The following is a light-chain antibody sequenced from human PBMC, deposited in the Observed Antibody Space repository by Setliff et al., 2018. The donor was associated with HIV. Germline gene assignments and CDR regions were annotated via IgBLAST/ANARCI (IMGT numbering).Light chain of an antibody. Sequence: QSVLTQPASVSGSPGQSITISCTGTSSDVGGHNYVSWYQQHPGKAPKLMIYDVSKWPSGVSNRFSGSKSGNTASLTISGLQTEDEADYYCSSYTSSSTYVFGTGTKVTVL. CDR3: SSYTSSSTYV. CDR2: DVS. CDR1: SSDVGGHNY. V-gene: IGLV2-14*01. J-gene: IGLJ1*01.